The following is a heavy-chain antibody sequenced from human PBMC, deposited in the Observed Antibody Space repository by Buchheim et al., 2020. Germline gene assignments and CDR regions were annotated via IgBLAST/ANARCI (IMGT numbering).Heavy chain of an antibody. Sequence: EVQLVESGGGLVQPGGSLRLSCAASGFTFSSYWMSWVRQAPGKGLEWVANIKQDGSEKYYVDSVKGRFTISRDNAKNSLYLQMNSLRAEDTAVYYCARELMGYCSGGSCSTPDFDYWGQGTL. CDR1: GFTFSSYW. CDR2: IKQDGSEK. D-gene: IGHD2-15*01. V-gene: IGHV3-7*01. CDR3: ARELMGYCSGGSCSTPDFDY. J-gene: IGHJ4*02.